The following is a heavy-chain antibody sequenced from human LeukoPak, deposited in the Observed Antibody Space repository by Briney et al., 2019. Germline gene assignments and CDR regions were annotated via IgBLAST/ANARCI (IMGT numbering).Heavy chain of an antibody. CDR2: IKEDGSEK. CDR3: ARDRELVGISNNWFRYSDF. D-gene: IGHD1-20*01. V-gene: IGHV3-7*04. CDR1: GFPLSSYW. J-gene: IGHJ2*01. Sequence: PGGSLRLSCAASGFPLSSYWMTWVRRTLGKGLEWVANIKEDGSEKYYVDSVKGRFTISRDNAKNSLYLQMNSLRAEDMAVYYCARDRELVGISNNWFRYSDFWGRGTLVTVSS.